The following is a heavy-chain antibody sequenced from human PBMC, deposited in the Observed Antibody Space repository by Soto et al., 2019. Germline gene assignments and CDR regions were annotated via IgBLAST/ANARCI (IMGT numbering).Heavy chain of an antibody. V-gene: IGHV4-59*01. CDR3: AREFYYDSSGIGFDS. CDR2: FYSSGSP. D-gene: IGHD3-22*01. CDR1: GGSLSGYY. J-gene: IGHJ4*02. Sequence: SSETLSLTCTVSGGSLSGYYWSWIRQPPGKGLEWIGDFYSSGSPHHNPSLKNRVSISEDRSKNEFSLKLSSVTAADTAIYYCAREFYYDSSGIGFDSWGQGTLVTVS.